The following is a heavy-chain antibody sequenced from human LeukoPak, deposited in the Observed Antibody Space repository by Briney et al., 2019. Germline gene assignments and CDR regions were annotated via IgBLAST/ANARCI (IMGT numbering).Heavy chain of an antibody. CDR2: TYYRSKWNY. CDR1: GDSVSSNSAA. CDR3: ARTGIAAGTTTYFDY. D-gene: IGHD6-13*01. V-gene: IGHV6-1*01. J-gene: IGHJ4*02. Sequence: SQTLSLTFAISGDSVSSNSAAWNWLRQSPSRSLEWLGRTYYRSKWNYDYAESVKSRLTFTPDTSKNQFSLQLTSVTPEDTALYYCARTGIAAGTTTYFDYWGQGTLVTVSS.